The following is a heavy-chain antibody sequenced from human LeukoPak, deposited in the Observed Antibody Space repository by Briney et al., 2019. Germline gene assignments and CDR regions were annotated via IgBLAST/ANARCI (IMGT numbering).Heavy chain of an antibody. CDR3: ARHPTNYYGMDV. CDR1: GFNFGIYG. V-gene: IGHV3-33*01. Sequence: GGSLRLSCTASGFNFGIYGMHWVRQAPGKGLEWVAVMWDDGTNEHYVESVKGRFTISRDNGKRTLYLQMNSLRVEDTAVYYCARHPTNYYGMDVWGQGTTVTVSS. J-gene: IGHJ6*02. CDR2: MWDDGTNE.